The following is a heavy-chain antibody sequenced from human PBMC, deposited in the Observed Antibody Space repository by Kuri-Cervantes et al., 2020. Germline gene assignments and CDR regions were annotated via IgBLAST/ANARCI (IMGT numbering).Heavy chain of an antibody. CDR1: GGTFSRYA. J-gene: IGHJ6*03. V-gene: IGHV1-69*13. D-gene: IGHD3-3*01. CDR3: ARSGKYYDFWSGYYHPDLDYYYYMDV. CDR2: IIPIFGTT. Sequence: SVKVSCKASGGTFSRYAISWVRQAPGQGLEWMGGIIPIFGTTNYAQKFQGRVTITADESTSTAYMELSSLRSEDTAVYYCARSGKYYDFWSGYYHPDLDYYYYMDVWGKGTTVTVSS.